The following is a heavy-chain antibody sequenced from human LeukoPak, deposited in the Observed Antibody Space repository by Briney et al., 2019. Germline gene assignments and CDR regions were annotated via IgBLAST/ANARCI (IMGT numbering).Heavy chain of an antibody. CDR3: ARDLGCSSTSCYDRTFDY. D-gene: IGHD2-2*01. CDR2: ISGSGGST. J-gene: IGHJ4*02. Sequence: PGGSLRLSCSASGFTFSGYWMHWVRPAPRKGLEWVSGISGSGGSTYYASSVKGRFTISRDNAKNSLYLQMNSLIAEDTAVYYCARDLGCSSTSCYDRTFDYWGQGTLVTVSS. V-gene: IGHV3-11*04. CDR1: GFTFSGYW.